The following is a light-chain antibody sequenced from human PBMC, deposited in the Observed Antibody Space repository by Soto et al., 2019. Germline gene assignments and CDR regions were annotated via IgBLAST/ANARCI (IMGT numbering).Light chain of an antibody. CDR1: QDISNY. V-gene: IGKV1-33*01. J-gene: IGKJ4*01. CDR2: DAS. Sequence: DIPMTQSPSSLSASVGDRVTITCQASQDISNYLNWYQQKPGKAPKLLIYDASNLETRVPSRFSGSGSGTDFTFTISSLQPEDIATYYCQQYDNLPLTFGGGTKVEIK. CDR3: QQYDNLPLT.